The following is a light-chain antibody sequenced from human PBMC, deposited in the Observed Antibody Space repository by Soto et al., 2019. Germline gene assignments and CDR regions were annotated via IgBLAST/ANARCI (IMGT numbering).Light chain of an antibody. Sequence: DIQMTQSHSTLSASVGDRVTITCRASQNINTWLAWYQQKPGKAPKLLILKASTLESGVPSRFSGSGSGTEFTLTISSLQPDDLGAYYCQQYNNYFWAFGQGTRVEIK. CDR2: KAS. CDR1: QNINTW. CDR3: QQYNNYFWA. J-gene: IGKJ1*01. V-gene: IGKV1-5*03.